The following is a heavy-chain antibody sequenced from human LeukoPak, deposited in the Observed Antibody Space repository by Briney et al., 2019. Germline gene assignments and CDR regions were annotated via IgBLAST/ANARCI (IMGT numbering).Heavy chain of an antibody. V-gene: IGHV2-5*01. D-gene: IGHD3-22*01. CDR1: GLSLSTSGVG. Sequence: SGPTLVKPTQTLTLTCTLSGLSLSTSGVGVGWIRQPPGKALEWLALIYWNDDKRYRPSLKSRLTITKDTSKNQVVLTMTNMDPVDTATYFCAHRRYDTSAFSAFDIWGQGTMVTVSS. J-gene: IGHJ3*02. CDR2: IYWNDDK. CDR3: AHRRYDTSAFSAFDI.